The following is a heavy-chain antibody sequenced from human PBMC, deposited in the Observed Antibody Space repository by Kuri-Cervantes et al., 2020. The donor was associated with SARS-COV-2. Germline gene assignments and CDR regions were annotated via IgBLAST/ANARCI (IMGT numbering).Heavy chain of an antibody. CDR1: GYTFSDYY. J-gene: IGHJ6*02. D-gene: IGHD3-10*01. CDR3: ARGMVRGIIQYYYYPMDV. Sequence: ASVKGSCKASGYTFSDYYIYWVRQAPGQGLEWMGWINPNSGGTNYAQRFQGWVTMTRDTSINTAYMELSRLRSDDMAVYYCARGMVRGIIQYYYYPMDVWGQGTTVTVSS. V-gene: IGHV1-2*04. CDR2: INPNSGGT.